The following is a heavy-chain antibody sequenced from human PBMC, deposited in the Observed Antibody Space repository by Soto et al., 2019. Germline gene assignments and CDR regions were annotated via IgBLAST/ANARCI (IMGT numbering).Heavy chain of an antibody. D-gene: IGHD1-26*01. CDR2: IIPIFGTA. CDR3: ATSVEPYYYFGMDV. V-gene: IGHV1-69*13. J-gene: IGHJ6*02. CDR1: GGTFSSYA. Sequence: SVKVSCKASGGTFSSYAISWVRQAPGQGLKWMGGIIPIFGTANYAQKFQGRVTITADESTSTAYMELSSLRSEDTAVYYCATSVEPYYYFGMDVWGHGTTVTVSS.